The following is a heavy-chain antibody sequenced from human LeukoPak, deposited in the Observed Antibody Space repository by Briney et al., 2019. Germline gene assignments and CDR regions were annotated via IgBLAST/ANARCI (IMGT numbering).Heavy chain of an antibody. CDR2: ISYDGSIK. Sequence: GGSLRLSCAASGFTFRNYGMQWVRQAPGKGLEWVTVISYDGSIKYYADSVEGRFSISRDNSKNTLYLQMNSLRAEDTAVYYCASLRSGSGTFYNDCWGQATRVTVSS. CDR1: GFTFRNYG. D-gene: IGHD3-10*01. J-gene: IGHJ4*02. V-gene: IGHV3-30*03. CDR3: ASLRSGSGTFYNDC.